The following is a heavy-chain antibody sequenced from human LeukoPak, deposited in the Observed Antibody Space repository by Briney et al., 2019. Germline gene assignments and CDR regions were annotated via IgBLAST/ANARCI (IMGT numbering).Heavy chain of an antibody. Sequence: GESLKISCKGSGYSFTTYWIGWVRQMPAKGLEWMGIIYPGDSDTRYSPSFQGQVTISADKSITTAYLQWSSLKASDTAMYCCARGPNYGNFDYWGRGTLVTVSS. CDR3: ARGPNYGNFDY. J-gene: IGHJ4*02. CDR2: IYPGDSDT. V-gene: IGHV5-51*01. D-gene: IGHD4/OR15-4a*01. CDR1: GYSFTTYW.